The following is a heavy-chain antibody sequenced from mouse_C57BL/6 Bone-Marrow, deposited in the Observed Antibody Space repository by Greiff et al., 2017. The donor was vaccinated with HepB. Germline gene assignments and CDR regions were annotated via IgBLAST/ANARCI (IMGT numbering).Heavy chain of an antibody. CDR3: ERRRYYYDYDAHFDY. CDR1: GYAFSSSW. D-gene: IGHD2-4*01. V-gene: IGHV1-82*01. CDR2: IYPGDGDT. Sequence: VQLQESGPELVKPGASVKISCKASGYAFSSSWMNWVKQRPGKGLEWIGRIYPGDGDTNYNGKFKGKATLTADKSSSTAYIQLSSLTSEDSAVYFGERRRYYYDYDAHFDYWGQGTPLTVSS. J-gene: IGHJ2*01.